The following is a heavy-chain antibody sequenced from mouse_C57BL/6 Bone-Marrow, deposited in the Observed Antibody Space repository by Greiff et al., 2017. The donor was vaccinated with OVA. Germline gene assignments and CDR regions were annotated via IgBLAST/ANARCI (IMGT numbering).Heavy chain of an antibody. CDR3: ARPLLNYDYGCFAY. CDR2: ISSGSSTI. Sequence: EVMLVESGGGLVKPGGSLKLSCAASGFTFSDYGMHWVRQAPEKGLEWVAYISSGSSTIYYADTVKGRFTISRDNAKNTLFLQMTSLRSEDTAMYYCARPLLNYDYGCFAYWGQGTLVTVSA. D-gene: IGHD2-4*01. J-gene: IGHJ3*01. CDR1: GFTFSDYG. V-gene: IGHV5-17*01.